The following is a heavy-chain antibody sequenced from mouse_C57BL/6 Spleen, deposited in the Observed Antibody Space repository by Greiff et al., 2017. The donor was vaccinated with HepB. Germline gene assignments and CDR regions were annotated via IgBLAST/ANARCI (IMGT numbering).Heavy chain of an antibody. D-gene: IGHD2-1*01. CDR2: IWSGGST. CDR3: ASNYYGNYNYAMDY. J-gene: IGHJ4*01. Sequence: QVQLQQSGPGLVQPSQSLSITCTVSGFSLTSYGVHWVRQSPGKGLEWLGVIWSGGSTDYNAAFISRLSISKDNSKSQVFFKMNSLQADDTAIYYCASNYYGNYNYAMDYWGQGTSVTVSS. CDR1: GFSLTSYG. V-gene: IGHV2-2*01.